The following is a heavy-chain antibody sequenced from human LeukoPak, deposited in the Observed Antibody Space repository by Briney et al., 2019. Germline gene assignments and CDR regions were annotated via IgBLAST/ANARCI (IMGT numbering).Heavy chain of an antibody. V-gene: IGHV5-51*01. Sequence: GESLQISCKGSGYNFISYWIGWVRQLPGKGVEWMGIIYPGDSETRYSPSFQGQVTVSADKSITTAYLQWSSLRASDTAIYYCATGYTFGFLPYFDYWGQGTLVTVSS. CDR3: ATGYTFGFLPYFDY. CDR2: IYPGDSET. J-gene: IGHJ4*02. D-gene: IGHD3-16*01. CDR1: GYNFISYW.